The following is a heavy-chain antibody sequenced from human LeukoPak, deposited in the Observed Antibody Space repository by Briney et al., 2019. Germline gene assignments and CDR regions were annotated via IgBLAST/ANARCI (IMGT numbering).Heavy chain of an antibody. D-gene: IGHD3-9*01. CDR3: ARSPIGYFDWLALYY. CDR1: GCGFTSYW. CDR2: IYPGDSDT. Sequence: GAALQISCKGSGCGFTSYWIGWVRPMPGKGREWMGIIYPGDSDTRYNPSVQGQVTISADKSISTAYLQSSSLKASDTAMYYCARSPIGYFDWLALYYWGQGTLVTVSS. V-gene: IGHV5-51*01. J-gene: IGHJ4*02.